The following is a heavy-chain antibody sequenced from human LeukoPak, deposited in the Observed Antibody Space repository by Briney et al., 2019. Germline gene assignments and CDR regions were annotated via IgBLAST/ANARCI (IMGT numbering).Heavy chain of an antibody. Sequence: SQTLSLTCTVSGGSISSGSYYWSWIRQPAGKGLEWIGRIYTSGSTNYNPSLKSRVTISVDTSKNQFSPKLSSVTAADTAVYYCARERIVGALYYFDYWGQGTLVTVSS. CDR1: GGSISSGSYY. CDR2: IYTSGST. J-gene: IGHJ4*02. V-gene: IGHV4-61*02. D-gene: IGHD1-26*01. CDR3: ARERIVGALYYFDY.